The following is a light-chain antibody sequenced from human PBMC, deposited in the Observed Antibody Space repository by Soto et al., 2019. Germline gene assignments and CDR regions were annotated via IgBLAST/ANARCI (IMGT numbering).Light chain of an antibody. CDR1: SSNIGSKY. Sequence: QLVLTQPPSASGTPGQRVTISCSGSSSNIGSKYVYWYQQLPGTAPKLLIYRTNERPSGVPDRFSGSKSGTSASLAIGDLRSEDEADYYCASWDASVSGWVFGGGTQLTVL. V-gene: IGLV1-47*01. CDR3: ASWDASVSGWV. J-gene: IGLJ3*02. CDR2: RTN.